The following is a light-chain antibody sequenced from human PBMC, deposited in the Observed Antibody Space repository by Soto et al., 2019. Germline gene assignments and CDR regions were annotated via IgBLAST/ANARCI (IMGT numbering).Light chain of an antibody. Sequence: VLTQPPSVSGAPGQRVTISCTGSSSNIGSGYDVHWYQQLPGTAPKLLIYGNNNRPSGVPDRFSGSKSGTSASLAITGLQAEDEADYYCQSYDSSLSDWVFGGGTKLTVL. CDR1: SSNIGSGYD. V-gene: IGLV1-40*01. CDR2: GNN. J-gene: IGLJ3*02. CDR3: QSYDSSLSDWV.